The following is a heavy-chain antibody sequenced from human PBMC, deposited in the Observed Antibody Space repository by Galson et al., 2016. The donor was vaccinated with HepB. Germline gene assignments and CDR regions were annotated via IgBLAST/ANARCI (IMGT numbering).Heavy chain of an antibody. Sequence: SLRLSCATSGFTFSNHDMHWVRQPIGKGLEWVSGIGSRGDTYYPDSVKGRFTISRENAQNSFYLQLNSLRAEDTAVYYCARGRRSYGMDVWGQGTTVTV. CDR2: IGSRGDT. V-gene: IGHV3-13*01. J-gene: IGHJ6*02. CDR3: ARGRRSYGMDV. CDR1: GFTFSNHD.